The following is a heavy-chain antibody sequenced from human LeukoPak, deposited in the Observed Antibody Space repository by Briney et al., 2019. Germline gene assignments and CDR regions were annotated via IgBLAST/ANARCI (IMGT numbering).Heavy chain of an antibody. V-gene: IGHV3-74*01. CDR1: GFTFSNYC. Sequence: GGSLRLSCAASGFTFSNYCMHWVRQAPGKGLVGVSRVNTDGSNTNYADSVKGRFTISRDNAKNTLYLQMNSLTAEDTAVYYCTRATGSYYWFDPWGQGTLVTVSS. J-gene: IGHJ5*02. D-gene: IGHD1-26*01. CDR2: VNTDGSNT. CDR3: TRATGSYYWFDP.